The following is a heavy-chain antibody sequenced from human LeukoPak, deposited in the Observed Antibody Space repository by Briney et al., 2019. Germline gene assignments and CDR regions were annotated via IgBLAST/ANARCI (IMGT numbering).Heavy chain of an antibody. CDR1: GFTFSSYA. V-gene: IGHV3-23*01. J-gene: IGHJ4*02. CDR3: ARVFLYRSSYGEYLDS. Sequence: GGSLRLSCAASGFTFSSYAMTWVRQAPGKGLEWVSAISGSGDITYYADSMKGRFTISRDNSKNTLYLQMNSLRAEDTAVYYCARVFLYRSSYGEYLDSWGQGTLVTVSS. CDR2: ISGSGDIT. D-gene: IGHD5-18*01.